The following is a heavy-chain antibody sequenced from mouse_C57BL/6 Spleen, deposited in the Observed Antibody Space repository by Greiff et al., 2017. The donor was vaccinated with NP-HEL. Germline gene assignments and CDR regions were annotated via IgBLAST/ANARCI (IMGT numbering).Heavy chain of an antibody. D-gene: IGHD1-1*01. CDR3: ARGGYGSSSFDY. V-gene: IGHV14-3*01. J-gene: IGHJ2*01. CDR2: IDPANGNT. CDR1: GFNIKNNY. Sequence: VQLQQSVAELVRPGASVKLSCTASGFNIKNNYMHWVKQRPEQGLEWIGRIDPANGNTKYAPKLQGKAPITADPSYNTAYLQLSSLTTEDTAIYYCARGGYGSSSFDYWGQGTTLTVSS.